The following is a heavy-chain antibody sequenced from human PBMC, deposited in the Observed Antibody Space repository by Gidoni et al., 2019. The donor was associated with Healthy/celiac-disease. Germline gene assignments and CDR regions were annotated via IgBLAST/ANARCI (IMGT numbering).Heavy chain of an antibody. J-gene: IGHJ4*02. Sequence: EVQLVESGGGLVKPGGSLRLSCEASGFTFSSYSMNWVRQAPGKGLELVSSISSSSSYIYYADSVKGRFTISRDNAKNSLYLQMNSLRAEDTAVYYCARVPGDYLFDYWGQGTLVTVSS. V-gene: IGHV3-21*01. CDR3: ARVPGDYLFDY. D-gene: IGHD4-17*01. CDR2: ISSSSSYI. CDR1: GFTFSSYS.